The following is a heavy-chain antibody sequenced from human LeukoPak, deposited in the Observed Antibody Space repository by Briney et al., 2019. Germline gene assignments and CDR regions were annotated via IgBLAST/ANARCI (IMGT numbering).Heavy chain of an antibody. Sequence: PGGTLRLSCAASGFSFSSYTMNWVRLAPGRGLEWVSSIIGTSEMHYADSVKGRFTVSRDNDKNSLFLQLYRLSVEDTAVYYCTRAIIVALGTGPFDIWGQGTVVTVSS. V-gene: IGHV3-21*06. CDR2: IIGTSEM. D-gene: IGHD6-13*01. CDR3: TRAIIVALGTGPFDI. CDR1: GFSFSSYT. J-gene: IGHJ3*02.